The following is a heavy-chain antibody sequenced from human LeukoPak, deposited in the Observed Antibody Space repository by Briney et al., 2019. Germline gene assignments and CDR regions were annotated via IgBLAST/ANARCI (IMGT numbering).Heavy chain of an antibody. D-gene: IGHD6-13*01. V-gene: IGHV4-59*08. CDR3: ARHEAAAGIRRFDY. CDR2: IYYSGST. CDR1: GGSISSYY. Sequence: PSETLSLTCTVSGGSISSYYWSWIRQPPGKGLEWIGYIYYSGSTNYNPSLKSRVTISVDTSKNQFSLKLSSVTAADTAVYYCARHEAAAGIRRFDYWGQGTLVTVSS. J-gene: IGHJ4*02.